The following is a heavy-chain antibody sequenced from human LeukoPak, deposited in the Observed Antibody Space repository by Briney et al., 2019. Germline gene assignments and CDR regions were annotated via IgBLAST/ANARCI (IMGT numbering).Heavy chain of an antibody. CDR3: ARGQWVGTTQAYYLQD. Sequence: ASVKVSCKASGYDFSDYSIQWVRQAPGQRLEWKGWVNTGNGHTRYSPKFQGRVTIVRDTSASTAYMDLSSLTSEDTALYYCARGQWVGTTQAYYLQDWGQGTLVAVSS. CDR1: GYDFSDYS. V-gene: IGHV1-3*04. D-gene: IGHD1-26*01. CDR2: VNTGNGHT. J-gene: IGHJ1*01.